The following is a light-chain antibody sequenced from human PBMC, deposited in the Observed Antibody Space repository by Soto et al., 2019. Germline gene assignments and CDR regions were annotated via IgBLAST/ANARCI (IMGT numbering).Light chain of an antibody. CDR3: GSYAGKNNYG. Sequence: QSVLPQPRSVSGSPGQSVTISCIGICSDVGNCKSASWYQQHPGKAPKVLIYEVTKRPSGVPDRFSGSQSGNTASLTVSGLQAEDEADYYCGSYAGKNNYGCGSGTKVTV. J-gene: IGLJ1*01. CDR1: CSDVGNCKS. V-gene: IGLV2-8*01. CDR2: EVT.